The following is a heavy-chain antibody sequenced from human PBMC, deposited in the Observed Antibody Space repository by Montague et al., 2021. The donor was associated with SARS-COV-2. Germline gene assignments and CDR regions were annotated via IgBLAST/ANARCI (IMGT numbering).Heavy chain of an antibody. CDR3: ARDASSANSPANNWFDS. J-gene: IGHJ5*01. D-gene: IGHD4/OR15-4a*01. CDR1: GGSITTYY. Sequence: SETLSLTCSVSGGSITTYYWSWVRQPAGKALEWIGRLSTSGSTNYNPSLKSRVTMSLDTSKNQVSLKLSSVTAADTAVYYCARDASSANSPANNWFDSWGQGTLVTVSS. CDR2: LSTSGST. V-gene: IGHV4-4*07.